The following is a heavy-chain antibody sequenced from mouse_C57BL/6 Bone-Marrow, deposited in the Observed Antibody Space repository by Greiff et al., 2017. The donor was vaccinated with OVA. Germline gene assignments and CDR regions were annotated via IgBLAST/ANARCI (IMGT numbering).Heavy chain of an antibody. CDR2: INPYNGGT. J-gene: IGHJ4*01. CDR3: ARVIPRVMDY. Sequence: EVQLQQSGPVLVKPGASVKMSCKASGYTFTDYYMNWVKQSHGKSLEWIGVINPYNGGTSYNQKFKGKAPLTVDKSSSTAYMELNSLTSEDSAVYYCARVIPRVMDYWGQGTSVTVSS. CDR1: GYTFTDYY. D-gene: IGHD5-1-1*01. V-gene: IGHV1-19*01.